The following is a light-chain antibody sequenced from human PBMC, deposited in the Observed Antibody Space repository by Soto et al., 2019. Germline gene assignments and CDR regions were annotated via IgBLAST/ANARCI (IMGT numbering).Light chain of an antibody. CDR1: QSVSDTF. CDR3: QQYVTSPWT. J-gene: IGKJ1*01. V-gene: IGKV3-20*01. CDR2: GGF. Sequence: EIVLTQSPGTLSLSPGERVTLSGRASQSVSDTFIAWYQQKPGQAPRLLIYGGFYRATGIPDRFSGSGSGTDFTLTITRLEPEDLAMYYCQQYVTSPWTFGQGTRLDIK.